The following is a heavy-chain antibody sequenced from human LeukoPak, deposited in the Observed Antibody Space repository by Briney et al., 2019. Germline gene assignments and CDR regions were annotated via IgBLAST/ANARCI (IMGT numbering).Heavy chain of an antibody. Sequence: ASVKVSCKASGYTFTDYYMHWVRQAPGQGLEWMGWINPNSGGTNYAQKFQGRVTMTRDTSISTAYMELSGLRSDDTAVYYCARQGVFGGYNYGYGYWGQGTLVTVSS. D-gene: IGHD5-18*01. V-gene: IGHV1-2*02. CDR1: GYTFTDYY. CDR3: ARQGVFGGYNYGYGY. CDR2: INPNSGGT. J-gene: IGHJ4*02.